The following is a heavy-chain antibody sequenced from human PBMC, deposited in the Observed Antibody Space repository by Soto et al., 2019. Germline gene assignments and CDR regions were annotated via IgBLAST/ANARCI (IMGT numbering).Heavy chain of an antibody. J-gene: IGHJ4*02. V-gene: IGHV4-39*01. D-gene: IGHD1-26*01. CDR1: GGSISNINYH. CDR2: IYYRGNV. CDR3: ARLREGSPADF. Sequence: SETLSLTCIVSGGSISNINYHWCWIRQPPGKGLEWIGSIYYRGNVYYNPSLRSRITISVDTSKNQFSLDLSSVTAADTAVYFCARLREGSPADFWGQGTLVTVSS.